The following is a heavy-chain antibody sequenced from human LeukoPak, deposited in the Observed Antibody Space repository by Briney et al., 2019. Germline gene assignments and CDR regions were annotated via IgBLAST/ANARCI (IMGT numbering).Heavy chain of an antibody. J-gene: IGHJ6*03. V-gene: IGHV1-69*04. CDR2: IIPILGIA. Sequence: ASVEVSCKASGGTFSSYTFSWVRQAPGQGLEWMGRIIPILGIANYAQKFQGRVTITADKSTSTAYMELSSLRSEDTAVYYCARDRDIVVVPAADPSYYMDVWGKGTTVTVSS. CDR3: ARDRDIVVVPAADPSYYMDV. D-gene: IGHD2-2*01. CDR1: GGTFSSYT.